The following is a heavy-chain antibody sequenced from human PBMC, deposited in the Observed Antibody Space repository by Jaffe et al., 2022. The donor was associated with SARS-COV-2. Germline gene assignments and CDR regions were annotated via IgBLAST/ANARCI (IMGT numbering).Heavy chain of an antibody. CDR1: GGSISSYY. Sequence: QVQLQESGPGLVKPSETLSLTCTVSGGSISSYYWSWIRQPPGKGLEWIGYIYYSGSTNYNPSLKSRVTISVDTSKNQFSLKLSSVTAADTAVYYCARGGWQQLPQADYWGQGTLVTVSS. CDR3: ARGGWQQLPQADY. D-gene: IGHD6-13*01. CDR2: IYYSGST. J-gene: IGHJ4*02. V-gene: IGHV4-59*01.